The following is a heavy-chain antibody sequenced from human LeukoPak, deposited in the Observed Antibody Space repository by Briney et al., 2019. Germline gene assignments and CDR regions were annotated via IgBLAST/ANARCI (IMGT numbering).Heavy chain of an antibody. CDR3: VGGDY. J-gene: IGHJ4*02. CDR2: INQDGSDK. Sequence: GGSLRLSCAASGLTFSIHWMNWVRQAPGKGLECVANINQDGSDKYYVDSVRGRFTISRDNTKNSLYLQMNSLRAEDTAVYYCVGGDYWGQGTLVTVSS. CDR1: GLTFSIHW. V-gene: IGHV3-7*01.